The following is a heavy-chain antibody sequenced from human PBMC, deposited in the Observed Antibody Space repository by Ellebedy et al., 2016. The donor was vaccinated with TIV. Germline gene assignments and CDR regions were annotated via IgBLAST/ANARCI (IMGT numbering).Heavy chain of an antibody. J-gene: IGHJ4*02. CDR1: GGSISSRSYY. CDR2: ISYSGST. V-gene: IGHV4-39*07. CDR3: ARGIYGSGSIDY. D-gene: IGHD3-10*01. Sequence: SETLSLTCTVSGGSISSRSYYWGWIRQSPGKGLEWIGSISYSGSTYYNPSLKSRVTISVDTSKNQFSLKLSSVTAADTAVYYCARGIYGSGSIDYWGQGTLVTVSS.